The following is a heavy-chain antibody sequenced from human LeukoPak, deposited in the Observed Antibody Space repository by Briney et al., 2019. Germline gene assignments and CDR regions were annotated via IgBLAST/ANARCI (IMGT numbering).Heavy chain of an antibody. D-gene: IGHD2-15*01. CDR2: FDPEDGET. CDR3: ATAGAEYCSGGSCAPPGSQFYYYYYGMDV. J-gene: IGHJ6*02. CDR1: GYTLTELS. Sequence: GASVKVSCKVSGYTLTELSMHWVRQAPGKGLEWMGGFDPEDGETIYAQKFQGRVTMTEDTPTDTAYMELSSLRSEDTAVYYCATAGAEYCSGGSCAPPGSQFYYYYYGMDVWGQGTTVTVSS. V-gene: IGHV1-24*01.